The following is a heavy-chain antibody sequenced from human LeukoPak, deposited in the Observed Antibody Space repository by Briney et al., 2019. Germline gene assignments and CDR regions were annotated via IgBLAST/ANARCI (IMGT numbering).Heavy chain of an antibody. D-gene: IGHD3-10*01. Sequence: GASLQISCKGSGYSFTTYWIGWVRQMPGKGLEWMGIIYPGDSDSRYSPSFQGQVTISADESISTAYLQWSSLKASDTAMYYCARLSGRATIDYWGQGTLVTVSA. CDR3: ARLSGRATIDY. CDR2: IYPGDSDS. J-gene: IGHJ4*02. CDR1: GYSFTTYW. V-gene: IGHV5-51*01.